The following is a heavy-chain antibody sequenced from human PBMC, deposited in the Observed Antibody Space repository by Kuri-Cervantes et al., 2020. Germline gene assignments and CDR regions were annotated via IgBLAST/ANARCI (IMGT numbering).Heavy chain of an antibody. V-gene: IGHV4-4*07. CDR1: GDSISSYY. D-gene: IGHD6-19*01. CDR2: IYTTGST. J-gene: IGHJ4*02. CDR3: ARRGGSGWYLDY. Sequence: ESLKISCTVSGDSISSYYWSWIRQPAGKGLEWIGRIYTTGSTNYNPSLKSRVTISVDKSKNQFSLRLSSVTAADTAMYYCARRGGSGWYLDYWGQGTLVTVSS.